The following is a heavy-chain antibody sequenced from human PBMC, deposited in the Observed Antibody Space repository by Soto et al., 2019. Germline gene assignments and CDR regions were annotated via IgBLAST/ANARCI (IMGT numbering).Heavy chain of an antibody. V-gene: IGHV1-2*02. CDR1: GYTFTGYY. CDR2: INPNSGGT. CDR3: ARDRSYYDILTGSSLRPYGMDV. Sequence: GASVKVSCKASGYTFTGYYMHWVRQAPGQGLEWMGWINPNSGGTNYAQKFQGRVTMTRDTSISTAYMELSRLRSDGTAVYYCARDRSYYDILTGSSLRPYGMDVWGQGTTVTVSS. D-gene: IGHD3-9*01. J-gene: IGHJ6*02.